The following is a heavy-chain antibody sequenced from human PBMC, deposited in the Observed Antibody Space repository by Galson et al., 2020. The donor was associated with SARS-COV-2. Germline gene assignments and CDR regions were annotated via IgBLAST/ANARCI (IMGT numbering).Heavy chain of an antibody. V-gene: IGHV3-74*01. CDR2: IKGDGRFS. CDR1: GFTFRDHW. D-gene: IGHD5-12*01. Sequence: GESLKISCAASGFTFRDHWMHWVRQAPGKGLVWLSRIKGDGRFSDYADSVKGRFTISRDNAKNTLYLQMNSLRAEDTAVYFCARDHYGYNSLDYWGQGTLITV. CDR3: ARDHYGYNSLDY. J-gene: IGHJ4*02.